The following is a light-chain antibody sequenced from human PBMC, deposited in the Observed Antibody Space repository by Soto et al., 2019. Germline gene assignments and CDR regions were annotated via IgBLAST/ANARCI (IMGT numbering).Light chain of an antibody. J-gene: IGKJ2*01. Sequence: DIVMTQSPDSLAVSLGERATINCKSSQSVLYSSNNKNYLGWYQQKPGQSPNLLIYWASTRESGVPDRFSGSGSGTEFTLTISSLQAEDVAVYYCQQYYSIPYHFGHGTKLESK. V-gene: IGKV4-1*01. CDR3: QQYYSIPYH. CDR2: WAS. CDR1: QSVLYSSNNKNY.